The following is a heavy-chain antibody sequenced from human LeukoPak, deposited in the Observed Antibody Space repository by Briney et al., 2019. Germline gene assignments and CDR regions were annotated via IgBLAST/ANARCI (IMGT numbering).Heavy chain of an antibody. D-gene: IGHD3-16*01. J-gene: IGHJ4*02. CDR2: INPSGGST. CDR1: GYTFTIYY. CDR3: AKDWGEYFDYVWGSFTSFDS. V-gene: IGHV1-46*01. Sequence: ASVKVSCKASGYTFTIYYMHWVRQAPGQGLEWMGIINPSGGSTSYAQKFQGRVTMTSDMSTSTVYMELSSLRSEDTAVYYCAKDWGEYFDYVWGSFTSFDSWGQGTLVTVSS.